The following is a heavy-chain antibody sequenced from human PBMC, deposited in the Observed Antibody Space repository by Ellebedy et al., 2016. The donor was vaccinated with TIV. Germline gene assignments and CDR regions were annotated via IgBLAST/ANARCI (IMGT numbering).Heavy chain of an antibody. V-gene: IGHV5-51*01. Sequence: GESLKISCKGSGYSFTSYWIGWVRQMPGKGLEWMGIIYPSDSDTRYNPSFQGQVTISADKSISTPYLQWSSLKASDTAMYYCARLLYYGSRGMDVWGQGTTVTVSS. J-gene: IGHJ6*02. CDR3: ARLLYYGSRGMDV. CDR2: IYPSDSDT. D-gene: IGHD3-10*01. CDR1: GYSFTSYW.